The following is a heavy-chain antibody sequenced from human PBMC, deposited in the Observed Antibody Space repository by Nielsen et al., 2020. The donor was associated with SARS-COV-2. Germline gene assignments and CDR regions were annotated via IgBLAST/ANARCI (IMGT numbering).Heavy chain of an antibody. D-gene: IGHD3-10*01. CDR1: GFTFSDYY. CDR2: ISSSSSYT. CDR3: ARDKLLWFGELRYHDY. J-gene: IGHJ4*02. V-gene: IGHV3-11*05. Sequence: SLKISCAASGFTFSDYYMSWIRQAPGKGLEWVSYISSSSSYTNYADSVKGRFTIYRDNAKNSLYLQMNSLRAEDTAVYYCARDKLLWFGELRYHDYWGQGTLVTVSS.